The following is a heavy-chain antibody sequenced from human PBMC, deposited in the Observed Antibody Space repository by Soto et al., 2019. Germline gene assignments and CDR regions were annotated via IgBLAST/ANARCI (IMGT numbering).Heavy chain of an antibody. CDR3: AGERSGYSPTLDP. D-gene: IGHD4-4*01. Sequence: GASVKVSCKASGYTFTTYDLSWVRQAPGQGLEWMGWISPYSGNTKYAQKLQGRVTMTTDTSTNTAYVELRSLRSDDTAVYYCAGERSGYSPTLDPCGQGPLVTVSS. V-gene: IGHV1-18*01. CDR2: ISPYSGNT. J-gene: IGHJ5*02. CDR1: GYTFTTYD.